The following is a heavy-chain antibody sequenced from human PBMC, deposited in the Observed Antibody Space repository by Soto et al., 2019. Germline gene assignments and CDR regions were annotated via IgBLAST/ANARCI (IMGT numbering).Heavy chain of an antibody. J-gene: IGHJ2*01. CDR1: GYTFTTYY. CDR2: INPGGVST. D-gene: IGHD4-17*01. CDR3: ARGGNGDNVGCWYFDL. Sequence: QVQLVQSGAEVKKPGASVEVSCKASGYTFTTYYIHWVRHAPGQGLEWMGVINPGGVSTKYAQKFPDRLTTTSDTSTRTVYMELSRLRSEDTAVYFCARGGNGDNVGCWYFDLWGRGTLVTVS. V-gene: IGHV1-46*01.